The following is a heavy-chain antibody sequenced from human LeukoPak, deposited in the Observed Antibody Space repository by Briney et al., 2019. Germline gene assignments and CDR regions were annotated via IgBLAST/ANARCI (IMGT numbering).Heavy chain of an antibody. CDR2: ISSSSTI. V-gene: IGHV3-48*01. D-gene: IGHD2-2*01. CDR1: GFTFSSYS. CDR3: AREGIDCSSTSCYPDDAFDI. J-gene: IGHJ3*02. Sequence: GGSLRLSCAASGFTFSSYSMNWVRQAPGKGLEWASYISSSSTIYYADSVKGRFTISRDNAKNSLYLQMNSLRAEDTAVYYCAREGIDCSSTSCYPDDAFDIWGQGTMVTVSS.